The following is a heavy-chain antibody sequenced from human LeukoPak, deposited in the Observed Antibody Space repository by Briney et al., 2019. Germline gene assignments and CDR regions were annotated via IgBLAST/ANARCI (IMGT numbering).Heavy chain of an antibody. V-gene: IGHV3-23*01. Sequence: GGSLRLSCAASGFTFSSHAMSWVRQAPGMGLEWVSAISGSGGSTYYADSVKGRFTISRDNSKNTLYLQMNSLRAEDTAVYYCAKQGTPLLWFGEAFDYWGQGTLVTVSS. D-gene: IGHD3-10*01. CDR3: AKQGTPLLWFGEAFDY. CDR2: ISGSGGST. J-gene: IGHJ4*02. CDR1: GFTFSSHA.